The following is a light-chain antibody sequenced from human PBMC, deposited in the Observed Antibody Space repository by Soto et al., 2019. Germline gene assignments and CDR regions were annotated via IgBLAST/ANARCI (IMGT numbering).Light chain of an antibody. J-gene: IGKJ3*01. Sequence: EIVLTQSPATLSLSPGERATLSCRASQSVSSYLAWYQQKPGQAPRLLIYDASNRATGIPARFSGSGSGTDFTLTISSLEPEDFATYYCQRTYNAPFTFGPGTKVELK. CDR3: QRTYNAPFT. CDR2: DAS. CDR1: QSVSSY. V-gene: IGKV3-11*01.